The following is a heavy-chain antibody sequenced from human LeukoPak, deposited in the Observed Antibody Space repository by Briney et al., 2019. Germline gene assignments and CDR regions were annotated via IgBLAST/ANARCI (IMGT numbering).Heavy chain of an antibody. V-gene: IGHV3-30*02. D-gene: IGHD3-3*01. CDR3: AKTAWYYDFWSGYYEGWADYYYYYMDV. J-gene: IGHJ6*03. CDR1: GFTFSSYG. Sequence: PGGSLRLSCVASGFTFSSYGMHWVRQAPGKGLEWVACIRYDGSEKYYVGSVKGRFTISRDNSKNTLYLQMNSLRAEDTAVYYCAKTAWYYDFWSGYYEGWADYYYYYMDVWGKGTTVTVSS. CDR2: IRYDGSEK.